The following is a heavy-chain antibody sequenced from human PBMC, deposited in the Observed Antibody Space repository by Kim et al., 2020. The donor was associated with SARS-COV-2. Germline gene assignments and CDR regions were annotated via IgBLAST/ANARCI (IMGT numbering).Heavy chain of an antibody. V-gene: IGHV3-23*01. D-gene: IGHD3-10*01. CDR3: AKSRITIPYYFDY. Sequence: ADSVKGRFPIARDNSKNTLYLQMNSLRAEDTAVYYCAKSRITIPYYFDYWGQGTLVTVSS. J-gene: IGHJ4*02.